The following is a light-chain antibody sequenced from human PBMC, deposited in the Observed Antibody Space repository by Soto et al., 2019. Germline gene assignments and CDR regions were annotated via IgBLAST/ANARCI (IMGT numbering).Light chain of an antibody. CDR2: AAS. J-gene: IGKJ4*01. V-gene: IGKV1D-13*01. CDR1: QAIRTA. Sequence: AIQLTQSPSSLSASVGDRVTITCRASQAIRTALGWYQQKPGKVPKLLIYAASTLQSGVPSGFSGSGSGTDFTLTISSLQPEDFATYYCQQFNNYPVTFGGGTKVDI. CDR3: QQFNNYPVT.